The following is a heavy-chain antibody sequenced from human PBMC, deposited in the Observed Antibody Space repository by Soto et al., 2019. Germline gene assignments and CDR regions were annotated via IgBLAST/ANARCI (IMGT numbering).Heavy chain of an antibody. V-gene: IGHV3-23*01. J-gene: IGHJ4*02. CDR3: AKDVCSGSTTSCYTRLDF. CDR1: GFTFSSYA. Sequence: GGSLRLSCAASGFTFSSYAMSWVRQAPGKGLEWVSAISGSGVSIHYADSVKGRFTISRDNSKNTLYLQMNSPRADDTAVYYCAKDVCSGSTTSCYTRLDFWGQGALVTVSS. D-gene: IGHD2-2*02. CDR2: ISGSGVSI.